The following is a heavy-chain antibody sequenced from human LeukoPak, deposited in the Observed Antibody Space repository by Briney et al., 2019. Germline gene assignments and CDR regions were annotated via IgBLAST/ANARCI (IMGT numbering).Heavy chain of an antibody. Sequence: SQTLSLTCTVSGGSISSGDYYWSWIRQPPGKGLEWIGYIYYSGSTYYNPSLKSRVTISMDTSKTQFSLRLNSVTAADTAVYYCARTWSRDWYFDLWGRGTLVTVSS. D-gene: IGHD1-26*01. J-gene: IGHJ2*01. CDR2: IYYSGST. CDR1: GGSISSGDYY. CDR3: ARTWSRDWYFDL. V-gene: IGHV4-30-4*01.